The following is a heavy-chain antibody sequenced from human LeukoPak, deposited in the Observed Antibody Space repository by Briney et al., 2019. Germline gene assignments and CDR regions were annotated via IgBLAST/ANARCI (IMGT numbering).Heavy chain of an antibody. D-gene: IGHD3-9*01. J-gene: IGHJ4*02. CDR2: INPSSGST. Sequence: ASVKVSCKASGYTFTSYYMHWVRQAPGQGLEWMGVINPSSGSTRYAPKFQGRLTVTRDTSTSTVYMEMSSLRSGDTALYYCARAPSDIWTGHYPHFDYWGQGTLVTVSS. CDR1: GYTFTSYY. CDR3: ARAPSDIWTGHYPHFDY. V-gene: IGHV1-46*03.